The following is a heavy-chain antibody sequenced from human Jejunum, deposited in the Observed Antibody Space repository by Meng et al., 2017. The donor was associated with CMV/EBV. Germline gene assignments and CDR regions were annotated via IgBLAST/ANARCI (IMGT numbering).Heavy chain of an antibody. Sequence: SGFSFDEYAMHWVRQTPGKGLEWVSGISWNSGSTAYVDSVKGRFTISRDNAKNSLYLQMNSLRAEDTALYYCAKEHLEYYYGMDVWGQGTTVTVSS. V-gene: IGHV3-9*01. CDR2: ISWNSGST. CDR3: AKEHLEYYYGMDV. CDR1: GFSFDEYA. J-gene: IGHJ6*02. D-gene: IGHD1-1*01.